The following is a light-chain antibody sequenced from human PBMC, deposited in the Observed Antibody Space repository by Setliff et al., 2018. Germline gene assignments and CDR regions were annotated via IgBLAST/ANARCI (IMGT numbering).Light chain of an antibody. Sequence: ALTQPASVSGSPGQWITISCSGTSSDVGGYNYVSWYQQHPGKAPKLMIYDVTNRPSGISNRFSGSKSGNTASLTISGLQAEDGADYYCSSYTTSGTYVFGTGTKVTVL. J-gene: IGLJ1*01. CDR2: DVT. CDR3: SSYTTSGTYV. CDR1: SSDVGGYNY. V-gene: IGLV2-14*03.